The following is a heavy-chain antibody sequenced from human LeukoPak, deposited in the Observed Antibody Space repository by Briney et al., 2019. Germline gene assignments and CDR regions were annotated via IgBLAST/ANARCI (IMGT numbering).Heavy chain of an antibody. CDR1: GFTLSNYW. CDR3: ARGWRYCSGGNCYVFDY. J-gene: IGHJ4*02. Sequence: GGSLRLSCAASGFTLSNYWMHWVRQAPGKGLVWVSRINSDGSSTSYADSVKGRFTISRDNAKNTLYLQMNSLRAEDTAVYYCARGWRYCSGGNCYVFDYWGLGTLVTVSS. V-gene: IGHV3-74*01. D-gene: IGHD2-15*01. CDR2: INSDGSST.